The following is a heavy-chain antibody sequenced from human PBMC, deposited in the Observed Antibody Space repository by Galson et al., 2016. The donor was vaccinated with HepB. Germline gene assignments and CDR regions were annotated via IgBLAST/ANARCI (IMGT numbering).Heavy chain of an antibody. D-gene: IGHD2-15*01. Sequence: SCAASGFTFGDYYMTWIRQAPGKGLQWVAYISGSTIYTNYADSVRGRFTISRDNAKNSLYLQMNSLRAEDTALYYCGRAVEVAESYYMDGWGKGTTVTGSS. J-gene: IGHJ6*03. V-gene: IGHV3-11*06. CDR1: GFTFGDYY. CDR2: ISGSTIYT. CDR3: GRAVEVAESYYMDG.